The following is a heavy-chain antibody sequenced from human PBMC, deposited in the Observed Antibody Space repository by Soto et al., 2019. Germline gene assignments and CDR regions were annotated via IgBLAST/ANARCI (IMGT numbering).Heavy chain of an antibody. CDR1: GFTFSSYG. D-gene: IGHD6-13*01. J-gene: IGHJ4*02. V-gene: IGHV3-33*01. Sequence: GGSLRLSCAASGFTFSSYGMRWVRQAPGKGLEWVAVIWYDGSNKYYADSVKGRFTISRDNSKNTLYLQMSSLRAEDTAVYYCARSCSSSCLDYWGQGTLVTVSS. CDR3: ARSCSSSCLDY. CDR2: IWYDGSNK.